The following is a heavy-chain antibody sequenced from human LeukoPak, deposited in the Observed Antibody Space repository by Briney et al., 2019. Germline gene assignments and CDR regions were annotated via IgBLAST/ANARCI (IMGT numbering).Heavy chain of an antibody. CDR2: INYSGNT. V-gene: IGHV4-39*01. Sequence: PSETLSLTCTVSRGSISISGYWGGWIRQTPGKGLEWIGIINYSGNTYYNPSLKSRVTVSVDTSKNQFSVKLSSVTAADTAMYYCTRHKQVVGSSEIDYWGQGMLVTVSS. D-gene: IGHD1-26*01. J-gene: IGHJ4*02. CDR3: TRHKQVVGSSEIDY. CDR1: RGSISISGYW.